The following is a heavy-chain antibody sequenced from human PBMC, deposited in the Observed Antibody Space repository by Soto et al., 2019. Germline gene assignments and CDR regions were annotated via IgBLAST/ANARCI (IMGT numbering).Heavy chain of an antibody. CDR1: GGTLRSYG. J-gene: IGHJ6*02. CDR3: AGTREIPYYHGMDV. D-gene: IGHD2-2*02. Sequence: SVKVSFKAPGGTLRSYGINWVRQAPGQGLEWMGGIIPIFGSANYAPKFQGRVTLTAXXXXGXAXMXVSSLRSGDTAVYYCAGTREIPYYHGMDVWG. CDR2: IIPIFGSA. V-gene: IGHV1-69*13.